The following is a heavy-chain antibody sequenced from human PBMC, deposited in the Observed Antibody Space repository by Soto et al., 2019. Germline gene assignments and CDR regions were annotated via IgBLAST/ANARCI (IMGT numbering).Heavy chain of an antibody. D-gene: IGHD1-26*01. J-gene: IGHJ4*02. CDR2: VYHTGTT. CDR3: ARLGGSYAVPHFDY. V-gene: IGHV4-39*02. CDR1: GDLISGSNYY. Sequence: PSETLSLTCIVSGDLISGSNYYWGWIRQPPGKGLEWIGSVYHTGTTYYYQSPESRVAISVDTSKNHISMTLTSVTAADTAVFYCARLGGSYAVPHFDYWGQGTLVTVSS.